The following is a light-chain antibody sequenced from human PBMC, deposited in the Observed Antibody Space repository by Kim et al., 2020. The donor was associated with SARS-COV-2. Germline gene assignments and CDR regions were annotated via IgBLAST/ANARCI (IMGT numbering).Light chain of an antibody. CDR3: MIWHNSAFV. CDR2: YKSDSDN. Sequence: QPVLTQPSSLSASPGASASLTCTLRSGINVGTYRIYWYQQKPGSPPQYLLRYKSDSDNQKGSGVPSRFSGSKDASANAGILLISGLQSEDEADYYCMIWHNSAFVLGTGTKVTVL. CDR1: SGINVGTYR. J-gene: IGLJ1*01. V-gene: IGLV5-45*02.